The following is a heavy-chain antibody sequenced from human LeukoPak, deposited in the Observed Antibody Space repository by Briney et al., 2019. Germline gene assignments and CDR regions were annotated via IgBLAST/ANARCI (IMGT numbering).Heavy chain of an antibody. CDR3: ARAQAVAGSNHYYYYMDV. D-gene: IGHD6-19*01. J-gene: IGHJ6*03. CDR1: GGSFSGYY. CDR2: INHSGST. Sequence: PSETLSLTCAVYGGSFSGYYWSWIRQPPGKGLEWIGEINHSGSTNYNPSLKSRVTISVDTSKNQFSLKLSSVTAADTAVYYCARAQAVAGSNHYYYYMDVWGKGTTVTVSS. V-gene: IGHV4-34*01.